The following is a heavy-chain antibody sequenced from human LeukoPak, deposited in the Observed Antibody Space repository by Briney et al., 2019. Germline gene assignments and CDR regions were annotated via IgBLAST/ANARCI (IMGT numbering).Heavy chain of an antibody. V-gene: IGHV4-59*01. D-gene: IGHD3-10*01. CDR2: IYYSGST. CDR3: ARAPWFGGYGMDV. J-gene: IGHJ6*02. CDR1: GGSISSYY. Sequence: SETLSLTCTASGGSISSYYWSWIRQPPGKGLEWIGYIYYSGSTNYNPSLKSRVTISVDTSKNQFSLKLSSVTAADTAVYYCARAPWFGGYGMDVWGQGTTVTVSS.